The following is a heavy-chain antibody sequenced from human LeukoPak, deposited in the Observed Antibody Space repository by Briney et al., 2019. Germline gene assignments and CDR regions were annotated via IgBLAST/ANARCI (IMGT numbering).Heavy chain of an antibody. CDR3: ARRRTTMINWFDP. J-gene: IGHJ5*02. D-gene: IGHD3-22*01. Sequence: ASVKVSCKASGYTFTGYYMHWVRQAPGQGLEWMGWINPNSGGTNYAQKFQGRVTMTRDTSISTAYMELSRLRSDDTAVYYCARRRTTMINWFDPWGQGILVTVSS. CDR1: GYTFTGYY. CDR2: INPNSGGT. V-gene: IGHV1-2*02.